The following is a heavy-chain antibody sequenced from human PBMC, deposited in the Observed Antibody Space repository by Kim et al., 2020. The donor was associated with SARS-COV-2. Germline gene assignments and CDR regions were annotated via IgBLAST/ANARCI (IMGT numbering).Heavy chain of an antibody. D-gene: IGHD3-9*01. V-gene: IGHV3-21*01. CDR1: GFTFSSYS. CDR3: ARAFYDILTGSYRDPYYFDS. Sequence: GGSLRLSCVASGFTFSSYSMNWVRQAPGKGLEWVSSISSSANYIYYADSVKGRFTISRDTAKNSLYLQMNSLRAEDTAVYYCARAFYDILTGSYRDPYYFDSWGQGTLVTVSS. CDR2: ISSSANYI. J-gene: IGHJ4*02.